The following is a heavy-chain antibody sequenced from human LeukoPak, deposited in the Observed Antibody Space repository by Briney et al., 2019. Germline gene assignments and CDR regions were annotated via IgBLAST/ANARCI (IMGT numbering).Heavy chain of an antibody. CDR3: ARRYYYNLGSFPFDF. CDR1: GGPFSGYF. Sequence: SETLSLTCAVSGGPFSGYFWSWIHQSSGKGLEWIGEVHNSGTTNYSPSLNSRVTISEDTSKNQFYLNLSSVTAADTAVYYCARRYYYNLGSFPFDFWGQGTLVTVSS. V-gene: IGHV4-34*01. CDR2: VHNSGTT. D-gene: IGHD3-10*01. J-gene: IGHJ4*02.